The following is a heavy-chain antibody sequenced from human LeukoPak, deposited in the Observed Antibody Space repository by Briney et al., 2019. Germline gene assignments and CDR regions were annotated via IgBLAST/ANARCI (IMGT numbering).Heavy chain of an antibody. J-gene: IGHJ3*01. CDR1: GGSISSSNYY. CDR3: ARHRGGFDL. V-gene: IGHV4-39*07. CDR2: IYYSGST. D-gene: IGHD2-15*01. Sequence: SETLSLTCTVSGGSISSSNYYWGWIRQPPGKGLEWIGSIYYSGSTYYNPSLRSRVTISVDTSKIHFSLKLSSVTAADTAAYYCARHRGGFDLWGQGTMVTVSS.